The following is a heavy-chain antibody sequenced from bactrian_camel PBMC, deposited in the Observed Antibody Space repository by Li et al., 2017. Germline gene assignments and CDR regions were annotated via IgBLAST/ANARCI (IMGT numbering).Heavy chain of an antibody. D-gene: IGHD3*01. J-gene: IGHJ6*01. CDR1: GFTFSSYW. Sequence: HVQLVESGGGLVQPGGSLRLSCAASGFTFSSYWMYWVRQAPGKGLEWVSTIDSGGTKTYYADSVKGRFTISRDVAKNTLYLQLNSLKTEDTAMYYCARDRYACHSGSSCDDRVDLGWTDFAYWGQGTQVTVS. V-gene: IGHV3S1*01. CDR2: IDSGGTKT. CDR3: ARDRYACHSGSSCDDRVDLGWTDFAY.